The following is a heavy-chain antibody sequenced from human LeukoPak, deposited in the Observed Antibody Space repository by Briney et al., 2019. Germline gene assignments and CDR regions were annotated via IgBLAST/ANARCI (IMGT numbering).Heavy chain of an antibody. D-gene: IGHD2-15*01. CDR2: MSGSAGDT. Sequence: GGTLRLSCAASGFTFSSYGMSWVRQAPGKGLEWVSAMSGSAGDTYYADSVKGRFTISRDNAKNSLYLQMNSLRAEDTAVYYCARAIDYYYMDVWGKGTTVTVSS. CDR1: GFTFSSYG. J-gene: IGHJ6*03. V-gene: IGHV3-21*01. CDR3: ARAIDYYYMDV.